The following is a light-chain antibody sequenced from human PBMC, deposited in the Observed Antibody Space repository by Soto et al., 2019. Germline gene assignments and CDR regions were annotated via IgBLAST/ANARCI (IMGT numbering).Light chain of an antibody. CDR3: QQYGSGFT. J-gene: IGKJ3*01. Sequence: EVVLTQSPGTLSLSPGESATLSCRASQSVSSIYLAWYQQKPGRAPRLLIYGASNRATGIPDRFSGSGSGTDFTLTISRLEPEDFAVYYCQQYGSGFTFGPGTRVDIK. CDR1: QSVSSIY. V-gene: IGKV3-20*01. CDR2: GAS.